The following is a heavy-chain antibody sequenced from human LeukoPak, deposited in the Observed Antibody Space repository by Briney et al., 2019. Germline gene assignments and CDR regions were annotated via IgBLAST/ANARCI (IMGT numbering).Heavy chain of an antibody. CDR2: ISSSSSYI. CDR1: GFLFNSHH. V-gene: IGHV3-21*01. Sequence: AGGSLRLSCAASGFLFNSHHMNWVRQAPGKGLEWVSSISSSSSYIYYADSVKGRFTISRDNAKNSLYLQMNSLRAEDTAVYYCAREGGYCSGGSCYGDAFDIWGQGTMVTVSS. J-gene: IGHJ3*02. D-gene: IGHD2-15*01. CDR3: AREGGYCSGGSCYGDAFDI.